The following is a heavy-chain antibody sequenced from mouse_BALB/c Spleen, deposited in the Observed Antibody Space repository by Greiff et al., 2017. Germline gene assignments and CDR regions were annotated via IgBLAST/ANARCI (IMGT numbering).Heavy chain of an antibody. CDR1: GYTFTSYW. D-gene: IGHD1-1*01. Sequence: QVHVKQSGAELAKPGASVKMSCKASGYTFTSYWMHWVKQRPGQGLEWIGYINPSTGYTEYNQKFKDKATLTADKSSSTAYMQLSSLTSEDSAVYYCAITTVSDAMDYWGQGTSVTVSS. J-gene: IGHJ4*01. V-gene: IGHV1-7*01. CDR2: INPSTGYT. CDR3: AITTVSDAMDY.